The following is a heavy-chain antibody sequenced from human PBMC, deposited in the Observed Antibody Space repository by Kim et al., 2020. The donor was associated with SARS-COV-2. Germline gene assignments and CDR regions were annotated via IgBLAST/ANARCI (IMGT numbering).Heavy chain of an antibody. Sequence: GGSLRLSCAASGFSVSTNFMTWVRQAPGKGLEWVAIIYNGGEIFYADSVKGRFLISRDSSRNMVYLQMNSLRADDTAVYYCGRDPRSYWFDTTAYNGGYWGQGTRVTVSS. D-gene: IGHD3-16*01. J-gene: IGHJ4*02. V-gene: IGHV3-53*01. CDR1: GFSVSTNF. CDR2: IYNGGEI. CDR3: GRDPRSYWFDTTAYNGGY.